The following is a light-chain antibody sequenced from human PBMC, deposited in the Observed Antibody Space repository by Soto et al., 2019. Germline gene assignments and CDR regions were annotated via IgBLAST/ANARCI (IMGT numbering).Light chain of an antibody. CDR2: YAS. Sequence: IVLTQCPATLSLSPGERATLSCRASQSISSHLAWYQQKAGQAPRLLVYYASNRATGIPTRFTGSGSGTDFTLTISSLESEDFAVYYCQQCSNWPPEYTFGQGTRLEIK. V-gene: IGKV3-11*01. J-gene: IGKJ5*01. CDR1: QSISSH. CDR3: QQCSNWPPEYT.